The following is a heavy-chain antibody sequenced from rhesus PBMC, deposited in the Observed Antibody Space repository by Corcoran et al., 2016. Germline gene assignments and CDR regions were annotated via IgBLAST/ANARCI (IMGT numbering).Heavy chain of an antibody. CDR1: GGSISSYY. J-gene: IGHJ4*01. CDR2: ISGSGGST. Sequence: QLQLQESGPGLVRPSETLSLTCAVSGGSISSYYWSWIRQPPGKGLEWIERISGSGGSTDYNPSLTGRVTISTDTSKNQFSLKLSSVTAADTAVYYCARLTISGTTSYFDCWGQGVLVTVSS. V-gene: IGHV4-173*01. CDR3: ARLTISGTTSYFDC. D-gene: IGHD1-14*01.